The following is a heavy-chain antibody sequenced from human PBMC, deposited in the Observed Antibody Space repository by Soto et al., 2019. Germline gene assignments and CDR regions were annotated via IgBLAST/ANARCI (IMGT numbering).Heavy chain of an antibody. J-gene: IGHJ6*02. CDR3: AKWGYCSSTSCYRYYYYRMDV. Sequence: PGGSLRLSCAASGFTFSSYGMHWVRQAPGKGLEWVAVISYDGSNKYYADSVKGRFTISRDNSRNTLYLQMNSLRAEDTAVYYCAKWGYCSSTSCYRYYYYRMDVWGQGTTVTVSS. D-gene: IGHD2-2*02. CDR1: GFTFSSYG. CDR2: ISYDGSNK. V-gene: IGHV3-30*18.